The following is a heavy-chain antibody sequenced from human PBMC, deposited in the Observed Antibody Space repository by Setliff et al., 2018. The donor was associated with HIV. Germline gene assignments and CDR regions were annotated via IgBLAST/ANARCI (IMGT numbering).Heavy chain of an antibody. J-gene: IGHJ5*01. CDR1: GGSISSSSTFY. CDR3: ARTRYYYDSSDRYWVIDS. Sequence: SETLSLTCTVSGGSISSSSTFYWGWIRQPPGKGLEWIGSIYYSGNTNYNPSLESRVSMSLDTSKNQFSLKLTSVTAADTAAYFCARTRYYYDSSDRYWVIDSWGPGTLVTVSS. D-gene: IGHD3-22*01. CDR2: IYYSGNT. V-gene: IGHV4-39*07.